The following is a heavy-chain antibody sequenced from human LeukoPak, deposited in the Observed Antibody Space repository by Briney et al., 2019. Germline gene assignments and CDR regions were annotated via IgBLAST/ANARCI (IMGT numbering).Heavy chain of an antibody. CDR3: AREGVSGSYLGY. D-gene: IGHD1-20*01. V-gene: IGHV1-46*01. J-gene: IGHJ4*02. CDR1: GYSFTSYY. Sequence: ASVKVSCKASGYSFTSYYIHWVRLAPGQGLEWMGVINPSGGSTRYAQKFQDRVTMTRDMSTSTVYMELSSLRSEDTAVYYCAREGVSGSYLGYWGQGTLVTVSS. CDR2: INPSGGST.